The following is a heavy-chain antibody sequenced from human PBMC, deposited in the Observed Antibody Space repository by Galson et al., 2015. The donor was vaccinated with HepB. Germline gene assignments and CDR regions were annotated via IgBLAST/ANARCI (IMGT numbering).Heavy chain of an antibody. CDR1: GFTFSNHA. D-gene: IGHD6-19*01. Sequence: SLRLSCAASGFTFSNHAMHWVRQAPGKGLEWVALIWFEGSTTYYADSVKGRFTISRDISKNTLHLQMNSLRPQDSAVYYCAKDWGFTVSGVRWSSDPWGRGTPV. CDR3: AKDWGFTVSGVRWSSDP. V-gene: IGHV3-33*03. J-gene: IGHJ2*01. CDR2: IWFEGSTT.